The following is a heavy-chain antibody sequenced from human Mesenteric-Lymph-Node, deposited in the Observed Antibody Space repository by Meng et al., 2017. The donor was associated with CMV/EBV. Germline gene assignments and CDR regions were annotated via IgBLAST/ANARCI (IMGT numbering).Heavy chain of an antibody. Sequence: GESLKISCAASGFTFSSYEMNWVRQAPGKGLQWASYISPSGTTVNYAGSVKGRFTVSRDNAKDSLILQMNSLRVEDTAVYYCVRLYYFGSGTYALDSWGQGTLVTVSS. CDR3: VRLYYFGSGTYALDS. CDR1: GFTFSSYE. V-gene: IGHV3-48*03. CDR2: ISPSGTTV. D-gene: IGHD3-10*01. J-gene: IGHJ4*02.